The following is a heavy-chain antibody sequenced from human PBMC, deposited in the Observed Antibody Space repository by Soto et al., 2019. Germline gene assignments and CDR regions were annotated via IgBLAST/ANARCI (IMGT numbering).Heavy chain of an antibody. CDR3: ARCRAWLRFVTVTGVYFDY. J-gene: IGHJ4*02. CDR2: INHSGST. V-gene: IGHV4-34*01. D-gene: IGHD5-12*01. CDR1: GGSFSGYY. Sequence: QVQLQQWGAGLLKPSETLSLTCAVYGGSFSGYYLSWIRQPPGKGLELMGEINHSGSTNYNPALKSRVTISVDTSKNQFSLKLSSVTAEDTAVYYCARCRAWLRFVTVTGVYFDYWGQGTLVTVSS.